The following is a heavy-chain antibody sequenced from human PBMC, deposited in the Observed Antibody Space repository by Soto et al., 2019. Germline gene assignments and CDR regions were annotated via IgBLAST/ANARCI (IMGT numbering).Heavy chain of an antibody. CDR2: ISYDAKAA. J-gene: IGHJ4*02. Sequence: GGSLRLSCGASGFSFGNYGMQWVRQAPGKGLEGVALISYDAKAAYYADSVKGRFTISRDNSKKTVSLQMNSLRPEDTALYYCVKKDDSSGWGGDYWGQGPLVTVYS. V-gene: IGHV3-30*18. CDR3: VKKDDSSGWGGDY. CDR1: GFSFGNYG. D-gene: IGHD6-19*01.